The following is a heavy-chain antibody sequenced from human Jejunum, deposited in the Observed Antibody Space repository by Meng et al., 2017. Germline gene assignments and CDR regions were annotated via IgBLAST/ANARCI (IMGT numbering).Heavy chain of an antibody. CDR3: ARDAYYDSSVRNFQH. V-gene: IGHV3-66*02. J-gene: IGHJ1*01. CDR1: GISISDNY. Sequence: GESLKISCAASGISISDNYMSWVRQAPGKGLEYVSVIYSGGSTYYADSVKGRFTISRDNSKNTLFLQMNSLRAEDTDVYYCARDAYYDSSVRNFQHWGQGTLVTVSS. D-gene: IGHD3-22*01. CDR2: IYSGGST.